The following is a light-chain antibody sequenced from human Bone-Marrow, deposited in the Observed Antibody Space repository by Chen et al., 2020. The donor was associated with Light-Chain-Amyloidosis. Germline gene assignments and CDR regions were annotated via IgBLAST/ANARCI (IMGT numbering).Light chain of an antibody. CDR3: CSYAGRSSWV. CDR2: DVS. J-gene: IGLJ3*02. Sequence: QSALTQPRSVSGSPGQSVTISCTGTSSDVGGYNYVSWYQQHPGKAPKLIIYDVSKRPSGVPDRFSGSKSGNTASLTISGLQAEDEADYYCCSYAGRSSWVFGGGTKLTVL. V-gene: IGLV2-11*01. CDR1: SSDVGGYNY.